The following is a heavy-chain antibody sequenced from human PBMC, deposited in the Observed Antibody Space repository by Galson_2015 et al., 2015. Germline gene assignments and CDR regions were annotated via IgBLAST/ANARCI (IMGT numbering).Heavy chain of an antibody. Sequence: SLRLSCAASGFTFDDYAMHWVRQAPGKGLEWDSSISWNSATIDYADSVKGRFTVSRDNAKNSLYLQMNSLRAEDTALYYCARERIRYFDIWGQGTMVIVSS. J-gene: IGHJ3*02. D-gene: IGHD3-9*01. CDR2: ISWNSATI. CDR1: GFTFDDYA. V-gene: IGHV3-9*01. CDR3: ARERIRYFDI.